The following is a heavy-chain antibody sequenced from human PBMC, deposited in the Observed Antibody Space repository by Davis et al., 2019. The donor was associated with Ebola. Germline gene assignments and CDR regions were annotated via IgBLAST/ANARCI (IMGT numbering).Heavy chain of an antibody. Sequence: PGGSLRLSCAASGFTFSSYSMNWVRQAPGKGLEWVSSISSSSSYIYYADSVKGRFTISRDNAKNSLYLQMNSLRAEDTAVYYCARIVVVPGWFDPWGQGTLVTVSS. J-gene: IGHJ5*02. V-gene: IGHV3-21*01. D-gene: IGHD2-2*01. CDR3: ARIVVVPGWFDP. CDR2: ISSSSSYI. CDR1: GFTFSSYS.